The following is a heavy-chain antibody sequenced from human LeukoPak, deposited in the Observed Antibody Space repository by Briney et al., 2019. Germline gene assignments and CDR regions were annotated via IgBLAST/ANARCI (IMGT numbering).Heavy chain of an antibody. CDR2: IYYSGTT. CDR3: ARRYSGGWFFDY. D-gene: IGHD6-19*01. Sequence: SETLSLTCTVSGVSITSYYRSWIRQPPGKGLEWIGYIYYSGTTNYNPSLKSRVTISVDTSKNQFSLKLSSVTAADTAVYYCARRYSGGWFFDYWGQGTLVTVSS. CDR1: GVSITSYY. V-gene: IGHV4-59*08. J-gene: IGHJ4*02.